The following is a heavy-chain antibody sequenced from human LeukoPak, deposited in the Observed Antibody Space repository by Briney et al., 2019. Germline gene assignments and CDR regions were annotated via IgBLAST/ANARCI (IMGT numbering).Heavy chain of an antibody. CDR2: VYSSGST. D-gene: IGHD4-23*01. J-gene: IGHJ3*02. CDR1: GGSTSGYY. CDR3: ARSGTRSGGAFDI. Sequence: SETLPLTCTVSGGSTSGYYWSWIRQSPGKGLEWIAYVYSSGSTNYNPSLYSRVTISLDTSKNQFSLKLSSVTAADTAVYFCARSGTRSGGAFDIWGQGTIVSVSS. V-gene: IGHV4-59*08.